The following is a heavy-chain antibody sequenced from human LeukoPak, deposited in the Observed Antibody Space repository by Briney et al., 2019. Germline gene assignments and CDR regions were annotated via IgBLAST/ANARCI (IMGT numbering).Heavy chain of an antibody. Sequence: GGSLRLSCAASGFTFSSYGMHWVRQAPGKGLEWVAVIWYDGSNKYYADSVKGRFTIPRDNSKNTLYLQMNSLRAEDTAVYYCARQRFGEFRWGQGTLVSVSS. CDR1: GFTFSSYG. J-gene: IGHJ4*02. CDR2: IWYDGSNK. D-gene: IGHD3-10*01. V-gene: IGHV3-33*01. CDR3: ARQRFGEFR.